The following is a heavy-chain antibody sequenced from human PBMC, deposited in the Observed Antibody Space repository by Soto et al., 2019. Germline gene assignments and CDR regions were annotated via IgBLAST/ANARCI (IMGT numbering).Heavy chain of an antibody. D-gene: IGHD3-3*01. CDR1: GFTFSSYS. J-gene: IGHJ4*02. CDR3: ARGVTGVVIIAVEFDY. CDR2: ISSSSSYI. Sequence: GGSLRLSCAVSGFTFSSYSMNLVRQAPGKGLEWVSSISSSSSYIYYADSVKGRFTISRDNAKNSLYLQMNSLRAEDTAVYYCARGVTGVVIIAVEFDYWGQGTLVTVSS. V-gene: IGHV3-21*01.